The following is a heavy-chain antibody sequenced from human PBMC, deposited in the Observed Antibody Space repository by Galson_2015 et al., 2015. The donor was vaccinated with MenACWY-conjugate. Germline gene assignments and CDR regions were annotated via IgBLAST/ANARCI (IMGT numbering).Heavy chain of an antibody. CDR1: GYSFSSYW. Sequence: QSGAEVKKPGESLRISCKGSGYSFSSYWITWVRQMPGKGLEWMGRIDPSDSYTNYSPSFQGHVTISADKSISTAYLQWSSLKASDTAMYYCARTPLRTTYYHDGSGYYNFDDWGQGTLVTVSS. V-gene: IGHV5-10-1*01. J-gene: IGHJ4*02. CDR3: ARTPLRTTYYHDGSGYYNFDD. D-gene: IGHD3-22*01. CDR2: IDPSDSYT.